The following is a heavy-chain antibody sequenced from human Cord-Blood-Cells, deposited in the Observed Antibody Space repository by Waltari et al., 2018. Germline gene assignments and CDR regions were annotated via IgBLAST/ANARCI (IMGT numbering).Heavy chain of an antibody. J-gene: IGHJ3*02. D-gene: IGHD3-3*01. CDR3: ARDFGLGMGRDAFDI. CDR1: GYTFTGYY. CDR2: INPNSGGT. Sequence: QVQLVQSGAEVKKPGASVTVSCKASGYTFTGYYIPCVRPPPGQGLEWMGWINPNSGGTNYAQKFQGRVTMTRDTSISTAYMELSRLRSDDTAVYYCARDFGLGMGRDAFDIWGQGTMVTVSS. V-gene: IGHV1-2*02.